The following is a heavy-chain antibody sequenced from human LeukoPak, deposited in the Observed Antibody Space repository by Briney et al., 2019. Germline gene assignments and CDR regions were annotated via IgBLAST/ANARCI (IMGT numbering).Heavy chain of an antibody. J-gene: IGHJ4*02. CDR2: ISGSGGST. CDR1: GFTFSSYA. Sequence: GGSLRLSCAASGFTFSSYAMSWVRQAPGKGLEWVSAISGSGGSTYYADSVKGRFTISRDNSKNTLYLQMNSLRAEDTAVYYCAKPHPSYIVGANGGFDYWGQGTLVTVSS. D-gene: IGHD1-26*01. CDR3: AKPHPSYIVGANGGFDY. V-gene: IGHV3-23*01.